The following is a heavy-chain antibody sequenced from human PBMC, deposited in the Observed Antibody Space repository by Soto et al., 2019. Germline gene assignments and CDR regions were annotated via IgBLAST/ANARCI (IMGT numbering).Heavy chain of an antibody. Sequence: QVQLVQSGAEVKKPGASVKVSCKASGYTFTSYGISWVRQAPGQGLEWMGWISAYNGNTNYAQKLQGRVTMTTDTSTSTASMELRSLRSDDTAVYYCARVAKPYDCWGGYPSYYYMDVWGKGTTVTVSS. CDR2: ISAYNGNT. CDR3: ARVAKPYDCWGGYPSYYYMDV. D-gene: IGHD3-3*01. V-gene: IGHV1-18*01. CDR1: GYTFTSYG. J-gene: IGHJ6*03.